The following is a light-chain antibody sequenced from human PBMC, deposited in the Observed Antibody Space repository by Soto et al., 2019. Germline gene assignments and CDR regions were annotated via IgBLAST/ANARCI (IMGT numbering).Light chain of an antibody. J-gene: IGLJ1*01. Sequence: ALTQPASVSGSPGQSIAISCTGTNSNVGNYNLVSWFQQHPGKAPKLIIYEDTRRPSGVSHRFSGSKSGNTASLTISGLQAEDEAHYYCSSYAGIRTFVLGTGTKVTVL. CDR3: SSYAGIRTFV. V-gene: IGLV2-23*01. CDR2: EDT. CDR1: NSNVGNYNL.